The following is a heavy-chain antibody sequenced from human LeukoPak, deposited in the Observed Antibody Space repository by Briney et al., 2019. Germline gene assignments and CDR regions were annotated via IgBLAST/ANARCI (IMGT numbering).Heavy chain of an antibody. D-gene: IGHD2-2*01. CDR1: GGSISSYY. CDR3: ARLCSSTSCPPYH. V-gene: IGHV4-59*08. Sequence: SETLSLTCTVSGGSISSYYWSWIRQPPGKGLEWIGYIYYSGSTNYNPSLKSRVTISVDTSKNQFPLNLSSVTAADTAVYYCARLCSSTSCPPYHWGQGTLVTVSS. J-gene: IGHJ5*02. CDR2: IYYSGST.